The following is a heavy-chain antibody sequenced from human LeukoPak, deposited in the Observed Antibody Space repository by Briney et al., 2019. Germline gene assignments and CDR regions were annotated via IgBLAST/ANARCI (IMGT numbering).Heavy chain of an antibody. CDR3: ARVTEHTAMVHWYFDL. V-gene: IGHV1-2*02. CDR2: INPNSGGT. J-gene: IGHJ2*01. CDR1: GYTFTGHY. D-gene: IGHD5-18*01. Sequence: ASVRVSCKASGYTFTGHYMHWVRQAPGQGLEWMGWINPNSGGTNYAQKFQGSVTMTRDTSISTAYMELSSLRPDDTAVYYCARVTEHTAMVHWYFDLWGRGTLVT.